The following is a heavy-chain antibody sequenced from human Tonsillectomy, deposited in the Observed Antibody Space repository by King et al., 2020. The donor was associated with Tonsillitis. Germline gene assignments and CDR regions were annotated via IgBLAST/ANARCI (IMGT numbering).Heavy chain of an antibody. V-gene: IGHV4-59*01. CDR1: GGSFSTYY. Sequence: VQLQESGPGLVKPAETLSLTCTVSGGSFSTYYWNWIRQAPGKGLDWLGYFSYSGSTNFNPSLNTRVMISVDTSKNQFSLKLRSVTAADTAVYYCARAHYDFWSGFEFWGQGILVTVSS. CDR2: FSYSGST. D-gene: IGHD3-3*01. CDR3: ARAHYDFWSGFEF. J-gene: IGHJ4*02.